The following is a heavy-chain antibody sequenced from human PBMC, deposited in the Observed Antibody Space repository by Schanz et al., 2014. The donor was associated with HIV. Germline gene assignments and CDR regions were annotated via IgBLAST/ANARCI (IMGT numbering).Heavy chain of an antibody. V-gene: IGHV1-8*01. CDR3: ARGGSGGARFPFDY. D-gene: IGHD1-26*01. CDR1: GYTFTSYD. CDR2: MNPNSGNT. Sequence: QVPLVQSGSEVKKPGASVKVSCKASGYTFTSYDIHWVRQATGQGLEWMGWMNPNSGNTGYAQKFQGRVTMTRDTSISTTYMELSSLRSEDTAVYYCARGGSGGARFPFDYWGQGTLVTVSS. J-gene: IGHJ4*02.